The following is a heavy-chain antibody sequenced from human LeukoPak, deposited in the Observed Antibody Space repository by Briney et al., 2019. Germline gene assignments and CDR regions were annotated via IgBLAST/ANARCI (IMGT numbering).Heavy chain of an antibody. CDR1: DVSISSHY. V-gene: IGHV4-59*11. CDR3: ATIKRGSIYGYFDF. CDR2: MRDTVNT. D-gene: IGHD5-18*01. J-gene: IGHJ4*02. Sequence: SETLSLTCTVSDVSISSHYWSWLRQPPGKGLEWIAYMRDTVNTKDNPSFKSRLTLSADMSKNQFSLRLSSVTAADTAVYYCATIKRGSIYGYFDFWGQGILVTVSS.